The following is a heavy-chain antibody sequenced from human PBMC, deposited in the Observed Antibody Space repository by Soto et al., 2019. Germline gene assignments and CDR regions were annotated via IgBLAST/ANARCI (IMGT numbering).Heavy chain of an antibody. V-gene: IGHV3-74*01. D-gene: IGHD2-2*01. CDR1: GFTFSSYW. CDR2: INSDGSST. CDR3: ARVDLYCTSSCYPGAFDI. Sequence: EVQLVESGGGLVQPGGSLRLSCAASGFTFSSYWMNWVRQAPGKGLVWVSRINSDGSSTNYADSVKGRFTISRDNAKNTLYLRMHSLRGEDTALYYCARVDLYCTSSCYPGAFDIWGQGTMVTVSS. J-gene: IGHJ3*02.